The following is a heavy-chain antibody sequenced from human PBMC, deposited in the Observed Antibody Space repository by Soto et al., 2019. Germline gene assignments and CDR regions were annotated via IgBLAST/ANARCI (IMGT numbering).Heavy chain of an antibody. CDR1: GFTFSSYG. V-gene: IGHV3-30*18. CDR2: ISYDGSNK. J-gene: IGHJ4*02. Sequence: LRLSCAASGFTFSSYGMHWVRQAPGKGLEWVAVISYDGSNKYYADSVKGRFTISRDNSKNTLYLQMNSLRAEDTAVYYCAKSEYFDYWGQGTLVTVSS. CDR3: AKSEYFDY.